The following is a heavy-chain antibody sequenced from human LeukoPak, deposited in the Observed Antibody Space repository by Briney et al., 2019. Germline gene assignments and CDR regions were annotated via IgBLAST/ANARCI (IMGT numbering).Heavy chain of an antibody. D-gene: IGHD5-24*01. Sequence: GGSLRLSCVFSGFTFDNYGMTWVRQAPGKGLEWVSSISGSGGNTYYAASVKGRFTISRDNSKNTLYLQMNSLRAEDTAVYYCARGAGYNYPYYFDYWGQGTLVTVSS. CDR3: ARGAGYNYPYYFDY. J-gene: IGHJ4*02. CDR2: ISGSGGNT. CDR1: GFTFDNYG. V-gene: IGHV3-23*01.